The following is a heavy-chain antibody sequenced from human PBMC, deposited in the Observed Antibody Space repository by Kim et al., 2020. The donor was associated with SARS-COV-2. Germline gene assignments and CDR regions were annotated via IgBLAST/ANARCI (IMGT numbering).Heavy chain of an antibody. J-gene: IGHJ4*02. CDR3: ARVDGDSFDY. D-gene: IGHD4-17*01. CDR2: T. Sequence: TKYTQKFQGRATITRDTSACTAYMELSSLRSEDTAVYYCARVDGDSFDYWGQGTLVTVSS. V-gene: IGHV1-3*01.